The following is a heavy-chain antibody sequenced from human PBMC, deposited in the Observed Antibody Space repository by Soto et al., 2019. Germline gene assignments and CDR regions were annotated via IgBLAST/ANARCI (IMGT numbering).Heavy chain of an antibody. J-gene: IGHJ4*02. Sequence: GGSLRLSCTASGFTFSYYCMHWVRQAPGKGLEWAAVIWSDGSDEYNADSVKGRFNIYRDNSKKMLYLQMNSLRAEDTAVYYCARGQGFGNGLPSYFDSWGQGTPVTVSS. CDR3: ARGQGFGNGLPSYFDS. CDR1: GFTFSYYC. CDR2: IWSDGSDE. V-gene: IGHV3-33*01. D-gene: IGHD5-12*01.